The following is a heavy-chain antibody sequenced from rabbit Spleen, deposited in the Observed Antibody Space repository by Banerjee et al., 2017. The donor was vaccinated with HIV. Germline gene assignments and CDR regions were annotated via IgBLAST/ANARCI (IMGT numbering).Heavy chain of an antibody. CDR2: INTATGKA. D-gene: IGHD4-1*01. J-gene: IGHJ6*01. CDR3: ARDDNSNGWGDFGL. V-gene: IGHV1S45*01. CDR1: RFSFSDRDV. Sequence: QEQLEESGGGLVKPEGSLTLTCKASRFSFSDRDVMCWVRQAPGKGLEWIACINTATGKAVYASWAKGRFTISKTSSTTVTLQMTSLTAADTATYFCARDDNSNGWGDFGLWGQGTLVTVS.